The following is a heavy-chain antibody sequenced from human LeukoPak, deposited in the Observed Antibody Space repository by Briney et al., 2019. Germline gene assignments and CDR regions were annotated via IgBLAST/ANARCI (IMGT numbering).Heavy chain of an antibody. D-gene: IGHD3-22*01. CDR1: GGSISSYY. J-gene: IGHJ3*02. CDR2: IYYSGST. CDR3: ARVFYDSPNDAFDI. Sequence: SETLSLTCTVSGGSISSYYWSWIRQPPGKGLEWIGYIYYSGSTNYNPSLKSRVTISVDTSKNQFSLKLSSVTAADTAVYYCARVFYDSPNDAFDIWGQGTMVTVSS. V-gene: IGHV4-59*01.